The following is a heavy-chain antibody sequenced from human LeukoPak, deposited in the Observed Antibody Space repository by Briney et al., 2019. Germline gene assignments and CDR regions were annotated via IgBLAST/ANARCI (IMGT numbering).Heavy chain of an antibody. D-gene: IGHD3-10*01. Sequence: GGSLRLSCAASGNYWMHWVRQAPGKGLVWVSHINSDGSWTGYADSVKGRFTISRDNAKNSLYLQMNSLRAEDTAVYYCAREYGSGSYLNWFDPWGQGTLVTVSS. CDR3: AREYGSGSYLNWFDP. CDR1: GNYW. CDR2: INSDGSWT. V-gene: IGHV3-74*01. J-gene: IGHJ5*02.